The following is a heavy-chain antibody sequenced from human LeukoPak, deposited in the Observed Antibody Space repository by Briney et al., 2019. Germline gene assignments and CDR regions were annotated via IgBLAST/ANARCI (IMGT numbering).Heavy chain of an antibody. CDR2: IKQDGSEK. Sequence: QPGGSLGLSCAASGFTLSTYWMTWVRQAPGKGRGWATNIKQDGSEKYYVDSVKGRFTISRDNGKKLLYWQMNNLRVEDTAVYYCARDRGRSGRLGRFDSWGQGTLVTVS. V-gene: IGHV3-7*01. J-gene: IGHJ4*02. CDR3: ARDRGRSGRLGRFDS. CDR1: GFTLSTYW. D-gene: IGHD1-26*01.